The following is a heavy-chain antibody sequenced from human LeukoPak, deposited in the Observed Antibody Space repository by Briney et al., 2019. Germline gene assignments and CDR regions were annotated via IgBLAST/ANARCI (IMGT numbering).Heavy chain of an antibody. Sequence: GASVKVSCKASGYTFTSYGISWVRRAPGQGLEWMGWISAYNGNTNYAQKLQGRVTMTTDTSTSTAYMELRSLRSDDTAVYYCAREQDIVVVVAATSWYYGMDVWGQETTVTVSS. CDR3: AREQDIVVVVAATSWYYGMDV. D-gene: IGHD2-15*01. CDR1: GYTFTSYG. V-gene: IGHV1-18*01. CDR2: ISAYNGNT. J-gene: IGHJ6*02.